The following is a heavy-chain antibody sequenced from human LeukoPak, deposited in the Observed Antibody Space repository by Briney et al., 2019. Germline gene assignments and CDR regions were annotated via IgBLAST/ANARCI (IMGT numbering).Heavy chain of an antibody. J-gene: IGHJ4*02. V-gene: IGHV3-23*01. CDR1: GFTFSSYW. Sequence: GGSLRLSCVGSGFTFSSYWMGWVRQAPGKGLEWVSAISGSGGSTYYADSVKGRFTISRDNSKNTLYLQMNSLRAEDTAVYYCAKGQFEMDYWGQGTLVTVSS. CDR2: ISGSGGST. D-gene: IGHD5-24*01. CDR3: AKGQFEMDY.